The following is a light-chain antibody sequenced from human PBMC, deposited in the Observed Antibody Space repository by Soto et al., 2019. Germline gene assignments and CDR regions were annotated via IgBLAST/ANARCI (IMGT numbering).Light chain of an antibody. Sequence: EIVLTQSPGTLSLSPGERATLSCRASQSVSSSYLAWYQQKPGQAPRLLIYGASSSATGIPDRFSVSGSGTDFTLTISRLEPEDFAVYYCQKSWTFGRGTKVEIK. J-gene: IGKJ1*01. CDR2: GAS. V-gene: IGKV3-20*01. CDR3: QKSWT. CDR1: QSVSSSY.